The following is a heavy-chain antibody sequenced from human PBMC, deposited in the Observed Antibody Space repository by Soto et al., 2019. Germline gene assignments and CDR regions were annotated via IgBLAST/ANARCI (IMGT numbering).Heavy chain of an antibody. CDR2: IIPIFGTA. CDR1: GGTFSSYA. Sequence: SVKVSCKASGGTFSSYAISWVRQAPGQGLEWMGGIIPIFGTANYAQKFQGRVTITADKSTSTAYMELSSLRSEDTAVYYCARDLAYCGGDRYSDDYWGQGTLVTVSS. CDR3: ARDLAYCGGDRYSDDY. D-gene: IGHD2-21*02. J-gene: IGHJ4*02. V-gene: IGHV1-69*06.